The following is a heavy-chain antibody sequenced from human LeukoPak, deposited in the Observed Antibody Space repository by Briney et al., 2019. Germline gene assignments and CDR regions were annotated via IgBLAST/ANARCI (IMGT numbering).Heavy chain of an antibody. J-gene: IGHJ6*02. CDR3: ARNKPGADSSGYSSFHYYYYGMDV. CDR1: GFTFSSSW. V-gene: IGHV3-21*01. D-gene: IGHD3-22*01. Sequence: GGSLRLSCAATGFTFSSSWMHWVRQAPGKGLEWVSSISRSSRDKYYEDSVKGRFTISRHNAKNALSLQMNSLRAEDTAVYYCARNKPGADSSGYSSFHYYYYGMDVWGQGTTVTVSS. CDR2: ISRSSRDK.